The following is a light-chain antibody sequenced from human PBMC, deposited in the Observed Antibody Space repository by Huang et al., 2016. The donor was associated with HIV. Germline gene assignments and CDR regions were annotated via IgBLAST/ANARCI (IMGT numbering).Light chain of an antibody. V-gene: IGKV2-28*01. CDR3: MQGLQSWT. CDR2: LGS. Sequence: DIVMVQSPVSLSVTPGEAASITCRSSQSFLHSNGHNYLDWYRQKPGQSPQLLIYLGSTRAAGVPEGFSGSGSGNDFTLKINRVEADDVGVYYCMQGLQSWTFGQGTKVEI. CDR1: QSFLHSNGHNY. J-gene: IGKJ1*01.